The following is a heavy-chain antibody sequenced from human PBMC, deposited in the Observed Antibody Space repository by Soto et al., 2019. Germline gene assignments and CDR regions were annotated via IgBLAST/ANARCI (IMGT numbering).Heavy chain of an antibody. Sequence: SETLSLTCTVSGGSISSGGYYWSWIRQHPGKGLEWIGYIYYSGSTYYNPSLKSRVTISVDTSKNQFSLKLSSVTAADTAVYYCARTPYYDPPGWVAFDIWGQGTMVT. CDR1: GGSISSGGYY. CDR2: IYYSGST. CDR3: ARTPYYDPPGWVAFDI. J-gene: IGHJ3*02. D-gene: IGHD3-22*01. V-gene: IGHV4-31*03.